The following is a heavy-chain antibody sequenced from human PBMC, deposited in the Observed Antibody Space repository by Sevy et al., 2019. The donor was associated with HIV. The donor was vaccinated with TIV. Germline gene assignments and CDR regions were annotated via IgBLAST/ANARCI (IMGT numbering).Heavy chain of an antibody. D-gene: IGHD5-18*01. CDR2: IYYSGST. CDR3: AADRGSVDTAMVYYYYGMDV. J-gene: IGHJ6*02. CDR1: GGSISSYY. Sequence: SETLSLTCTVSGGSISSYYWSWIRQTPGKGLEWIGYIYYSGSTNYNPSLKSRVTISVDTSKNQFSLKLSSVTAADTAVYYCAADRGSVDTAMVYYYYGMDVWGQGTTVTVSS. V-gene: IGHV4-59*13.